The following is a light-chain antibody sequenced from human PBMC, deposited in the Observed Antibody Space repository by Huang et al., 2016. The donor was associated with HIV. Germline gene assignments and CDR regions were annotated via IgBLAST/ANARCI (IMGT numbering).Light chain of an antibody. CDR2: AAS. CDR3: QQYHSTPYT. Sequence: DIQMTQSPSSLSASVRNRVTITCRASQAIAKSLAWYQQKPGKAPKLLRCAASRWESGVPSRFSGSGSGTDYTLTISSLQPEDFASYYCQQYHSTPYTVGQGTRLEIK. CDR1: QAIAKS. J-gene: IGKJ2*01. V-gene: IGKV1-NL1*01.